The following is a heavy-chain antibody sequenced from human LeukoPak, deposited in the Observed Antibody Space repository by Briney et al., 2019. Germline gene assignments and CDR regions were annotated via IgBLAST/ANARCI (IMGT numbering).Heavy chain of an antibody. J-gene: IGHJ4*02. V-gene: IGHV3-48*04. D-gene: IGHD4-23*01. CDR3: ARDLGLYDYGGNIDF. CDR1: GFIFNTYS. CDR2: VSSSSRTI. Sequence: GGSLRLSCTASGFIFNTYSMNWVRQAPGKGLEWVSYVSSSSRTIYYADSVKGRFTISRDNAKNSLYLQMNSLRAEDTAVYYCARDLGLYDYGGNIDFWGQGTLVTVSS.